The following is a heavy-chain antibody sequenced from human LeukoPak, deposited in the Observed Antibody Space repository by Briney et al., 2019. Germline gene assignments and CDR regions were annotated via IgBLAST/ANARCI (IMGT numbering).Heavy chain of an antibody. CDR3: ARTMVAADFYGMDV. V-gene: IGHV4-59*08. J-gene: IGHJ6*02. D-gene: IGHD2-15*01. CDR2: IYYRGRT. CDR1: GGSTTSYY. Sequence: PSETLSLTCNVSGGSTTSYYWGWIRQPPGKGLEWIGHIYYRGRTTYSPSLKSRVTMSVDTSKNQVSLKLNSVTAADTAVYYCARTMVAADFYGMDVWGQGTTATVSS.